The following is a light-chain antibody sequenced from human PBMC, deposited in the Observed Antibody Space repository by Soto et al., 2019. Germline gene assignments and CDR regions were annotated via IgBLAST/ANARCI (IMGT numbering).Light chain of an antibody. J-gene: IGLJ1*01. CDR3: CSYAGSFPYV. V-gene: IGLV2-11*01. Sequence: QSALTQPPSVSGSPGQSVTISCTGTSSDVGGYDYVSGYQQRPGKAPKLLIYDVTKRPAGVPDRFSGSKSGNTASLTISGLQAEDAADFFRCSYAGSFPYVSGTGTMVAVL. CDR1: SSDVGGYDY. CDR2: DVT.